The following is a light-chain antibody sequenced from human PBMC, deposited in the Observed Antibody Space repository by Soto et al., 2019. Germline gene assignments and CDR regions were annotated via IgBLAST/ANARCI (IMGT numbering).Light chain of an antibody. Sequence: DIQMTQSPSSLSASVGDRVTITCRASQGIGGDAGWYQQKPGKPPKRLIYATSTLQSGIPSRFSGGWFGTEFTLTISSLQPEDFATYYCVQHNSYPRTFGQGTRVEMK. J-gene: IGKJ1*01. V-gene: IGKV1-17*01. CDR3: VQHNSYPRT. CDR1: QGIGGD. CDR2: ATS.